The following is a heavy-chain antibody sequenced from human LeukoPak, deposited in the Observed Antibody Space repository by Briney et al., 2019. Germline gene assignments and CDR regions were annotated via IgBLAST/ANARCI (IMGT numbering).Heavy chain of an antibody. CDR3: ARRAGAYSHPYDY. V-gene: IGHV3-53*01. Sequence: GGSLRLSCTVSGFTVSSNSMSWVRQAPGKGLEWVSFIYSDNTHYSDSVKGRFTISRDNSKNTLYLQMDSLRAEDTAVYYCARRAGAYSHPYDYWGQGTLVTVSS. J-gene: IGHJ4*02. D-gene: IGHD4/OR15-4a*01. CDR2: IYSDNT. CDR1: GFTVSSNS.